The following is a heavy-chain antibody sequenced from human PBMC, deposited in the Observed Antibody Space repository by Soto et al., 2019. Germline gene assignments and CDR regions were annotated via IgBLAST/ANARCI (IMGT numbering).Heavy chain of an antibody. D-gene: IGHD3-10*01. Sequence: QAQLLQSGAEVKKHGASVRVSCKASGYTFTTYTLQWLRQAPGQSLEWMGWINPGNGDTKYSQTFQGRVTITSDTSASTDYMELSSLRSEDTAVYYCTRDPGRSWFDPWGQGTLVTVSS. CDR1: GYTFTTYT. J-gene: IGHJ5*02. V-gene: IGHV1-3*01. CDR3: TRDPGRSWFDP. CDR2: INPGNGDT.